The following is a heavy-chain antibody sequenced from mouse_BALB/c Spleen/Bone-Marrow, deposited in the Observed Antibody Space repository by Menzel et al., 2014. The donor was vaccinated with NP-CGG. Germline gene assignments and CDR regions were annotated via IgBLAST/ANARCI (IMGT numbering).Heavy chain of an antibody. D-gene: IGHD2-4*01. Sequence: LVRTGASVKISCKASGYSFTGYYMHWVKQSHGKSLEWIGYISCYNGATRYNQKFKGKATFTVDTSSSTTHMQVNNLTSEDSAVNFCAKGGTMISTDAMNYWGQGTTAPVSS. CDR2: ISCYNGAT. CDR1: GYSFTGYY. J-gene: IGHJ4*01. CDR3: AKGGTMISTDAMNY. V-gene: IGHV1S34*01.